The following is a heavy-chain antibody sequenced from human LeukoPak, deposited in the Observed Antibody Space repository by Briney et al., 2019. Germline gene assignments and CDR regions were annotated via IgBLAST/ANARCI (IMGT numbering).Heavy chain of an antibody. D-gene: IGHD3-3*01. Sequence: SETLSLTCTVSGVSVSSGSYFWSWIRQPPGEGPQWIGYIYHDGSTNYSPSLRSRVSISVDTSKNQFSLKLSSVTTADTAVYFLSAFFDFRFGPWGQGTQVTVSS. CDR1: GVSVSSGSYF. V-gene: IGHV4-61*01. CDR3: SAFFDFRFGP. J-gene: IGHJ5*02. CDR2: IYHDGST.